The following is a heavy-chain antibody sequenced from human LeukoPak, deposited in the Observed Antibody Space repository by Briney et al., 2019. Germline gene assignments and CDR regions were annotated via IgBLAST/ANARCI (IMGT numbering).Heavy chain of an antibody. J-gene: IGHJ6*02. D-gene: IGHD3-3*01. V-gene: IGHV3-30*18. Sequence: GRSLRLSCAASGFTFSSNGMHWVRQAPGKGLEWVAVISYDGSNTYYADSVKGRFTISRDNSKNTLYLQMNSLRAEDTAVYYCAKDGDFWSGYWPGDTYYYYGMDVWGQGTTVTVSS. CDR3: AKDGDFWSGYWPGDTYYYYGMDV. CDR1: GFTFSSNG. CDR2: ISYDGSNT.